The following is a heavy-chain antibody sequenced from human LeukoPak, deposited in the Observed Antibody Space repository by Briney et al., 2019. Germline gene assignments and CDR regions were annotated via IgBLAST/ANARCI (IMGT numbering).Heavy chain of an antibody. CDR2: ISSSGSTI. D-gene: IGHD3-22*01. V-gene: IGHV3-11*04. J-gene: IGHJ4*02. CDR1: GFTFSDYY. Sequence: GGSLRLSCAASGFTFSDYYMSWIRQAPGRGGEGVSYISSSGSTIYYADSVKGRFTISRDNAKNSLYLQMNSLRAEDTAVYYCARDAVRYDSSGYYYYWGQGTLVTVSS. CDR3: ARDAVRYDSSGYYYY.